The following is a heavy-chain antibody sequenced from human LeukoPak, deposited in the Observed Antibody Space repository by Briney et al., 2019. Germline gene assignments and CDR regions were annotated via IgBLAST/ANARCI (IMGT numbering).Heavy chain of an antibody. CDR2: IYGDGST. CDR1: AFTVSTDY. V-gene: IGHV3-66*01. CDR3: ARGGDIVVVPAAYFDY. J-gene: IGHJ4*02. Sequence: GGSLRLSCVASAFTVSTDYMIWVRQAPGKGLEWVSLIYGDGSTYYADSVKGRFTISRDNSKNTLYLQMNSLRAEDTAVYYCARGGDIVVVPAAYFDYWGQGTLVTVSS. D-gene: IGHD2-2*01.